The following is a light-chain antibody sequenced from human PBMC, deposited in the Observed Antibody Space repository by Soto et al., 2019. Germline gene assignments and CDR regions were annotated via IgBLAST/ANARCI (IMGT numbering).Light chain of an antibody. Sequence: QSVLTQPASVSGSPGQSITISCTGTSSDVGSYNLVSWYQQHPGKAPKVMIFEVSKRPSGVSYRFSGSKSGNTASLTISGLQAEDEADYYCCSYAGITTVFGTGTKLTVL. J-gene: IGLJ1*01. V-gene: IGLV2-23*02. CDR1: SSDVGSYNL. CDR2: EVS. CDR3: CSYAGITTV.